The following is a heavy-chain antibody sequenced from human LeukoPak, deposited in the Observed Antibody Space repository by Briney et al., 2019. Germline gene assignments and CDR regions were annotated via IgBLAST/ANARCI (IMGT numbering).Heavy chain of an antibody. CDR1: AYSISNGYY. CDR2: IYHSGDT. Sequence: SSETLSLTCTVSAYSISNGYYWGWIRQPPGKGLEWIGSIYHSGDTYYNPSLKSRVTISVDTSKNQISLNLTSVTAADTAVYYCTRADYSSSWSHYYYVMDVWGRGTTVTVSS. CDR3: TRADYSSSWSHYYYVMDV. D-gene: IGHD6-13*01. V-gene: IGHV4-38-2*02. J-gene: IGHJ6*04.